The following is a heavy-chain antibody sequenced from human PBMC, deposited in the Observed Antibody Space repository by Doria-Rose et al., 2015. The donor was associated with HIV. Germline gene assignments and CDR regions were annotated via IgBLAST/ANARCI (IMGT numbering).Heavy chain of an antibody. Sequence: SGGGLVQPGGSLRLSCAASGFTFSSFAMSWVRQAPGKGLEWVSTISGRASSTYHADLVKGRFTISRDNSKNTLYLQVNSLRAEDTAVYYCAKIYDSSGYYDQWGQGTLVTVSS. CDR2: ISGRASST. V-gene: IGHV3-23*01. CDR1: GFTFSSFA. CDR3: AKIYDSSGYYDQ. J-gene: IGHJ4*02. D-gene: IGHD3-22*01.